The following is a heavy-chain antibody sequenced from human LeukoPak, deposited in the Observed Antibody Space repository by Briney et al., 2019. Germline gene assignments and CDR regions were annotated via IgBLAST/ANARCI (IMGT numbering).Heavy chain of an antibody. J-gene: IGHJ5*02. CDR2: INHSGST. V-gene: IGHV4-34*01. CDR3: ARDGYDFWSGYLGTNWFDP. Sequence: SETLSLTCAVYGGSFSGYYWSWIRQPPGKGLEWIGEINHSGSTNYNPSLKSRVTISVDTSKNQFSLKLSSVTAADTAVYYCARDGYDFWSGYLGTNWFDPWGQGTLVTVSS. D-gene: IGHD3-3*01. CDR1: GGSFSGYY.